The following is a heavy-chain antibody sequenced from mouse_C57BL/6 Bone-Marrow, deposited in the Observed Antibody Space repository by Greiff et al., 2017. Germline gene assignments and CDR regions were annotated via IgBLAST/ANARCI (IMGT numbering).Heavy chain of an antibody. Sequence: EVKLMESGPGLVKPSQSLSLTCSVTGYSITSGYYWNWIRQFPGNKLEWMGYISYDGSNNYNPSLKNRIPITRDTSKNQFFLKLNSVTNEHTATYYCARIDYDGYFDGWGTGTTVTVSS. CDR1: GYSITSGYY. V-gene: IGHV3-6*01. CDR3: ARIDYDGYFDG. J-gene: IGHJ1*03. CDR2: ISYDGSN. D-gene: IGHD2-4*01.